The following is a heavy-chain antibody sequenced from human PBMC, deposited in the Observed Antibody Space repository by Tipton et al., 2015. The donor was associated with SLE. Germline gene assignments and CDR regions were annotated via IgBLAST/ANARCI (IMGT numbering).Heavy chain of an antibody. J-gene: IGHJ6*04. CDR2: LYYSGNT. CDR3: ARATDWNLSPDV. D-gene: IGHD1-7*01. Sequence: TLSLTCTVSGGSIRPSRHFWGWIRQPPGKGLEWIGVLYYSGNTYYNPSLGSRLTISVDTSKDQFSLRLTSVTAADTAVYYCARATDWNLSPDVWGKGTTVTVSS. CDR1: GGSIRPSRHF. V-gene: IGHV4-39*07.